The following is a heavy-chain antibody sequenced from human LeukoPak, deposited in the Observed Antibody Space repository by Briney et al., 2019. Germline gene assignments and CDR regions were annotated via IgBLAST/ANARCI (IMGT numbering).Heavy chain of an antibody. Sequence: GGSLRLSCAASGFTVSSSYISWVRQAPGKGLEWVSAIYSGGTTYYVDSVRGRFTISRDNSKNTLYLLMNSLRAEDTAMYHCARQTGESTNFDNWGQGTLVTVSS. V-gene: IGHV3-53*01. J-gene: IGHJ4*02. CDR2: IYSGGTT. CDR3: ARQTGESTNFDN. CDR1: GFTVSSSY. D-gene: IGHD2-2*01.